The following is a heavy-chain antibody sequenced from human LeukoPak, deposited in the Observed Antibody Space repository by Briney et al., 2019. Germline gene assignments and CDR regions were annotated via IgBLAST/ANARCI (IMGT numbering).Heavy chain of an antibody. CDR3: ARAPGVWVPVDY. CDR1: GFTFSSYA. Sequence: GRSLRLSCAASGFTFSSYAMHWVRQAPGKGLEWVAVISYDGSNKYYADSVKGRFTISRDNSKNTLYLQMNSLRAEDTAAYYCARAPGVWVPVDYWGQGTPVTVSS. J-gene: IGHJ4*02. D-gene: IGHD3-16*01. CDR2: ISYDGSNK. V-gene: IGHV3-30-3*01.